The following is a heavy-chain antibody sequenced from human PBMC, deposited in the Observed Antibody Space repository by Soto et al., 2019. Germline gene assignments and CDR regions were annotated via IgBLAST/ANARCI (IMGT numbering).Heavy chain of an antibody. Sequence: GGSLRLSCAASGFTFGDYTMSWFRQAPGKGLEWVGFIRSKAYGGAIEYAASVKGRFVISRDDSKSIAYLQLNSLKTEDTAVYYCTSPRWIQLWHCFDSSGQGPLVTVSS. J-gene: IGHJ4*02. D-gene: IGHD5-18*01. CDR3: TSPRWIQLWHCFDS. V-gene: IGHV3-49*03. CDR2: IRSKAYGGAI. CDR1: GFTFGDYT.